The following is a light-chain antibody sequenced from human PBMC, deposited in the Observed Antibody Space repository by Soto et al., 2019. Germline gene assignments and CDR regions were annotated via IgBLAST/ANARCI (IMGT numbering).Light chain of an antibody. J-gene: IGKJ2*01. V-gene: IGKV1-5*03. Sequence: DIQMTQFPPTLSASIGDRVTITCRASQTISSSLAWYQQKPGKAPKLLIYKESTLETGVPSRFSGSGSGTEFTLPISSLQPDDFATYYCQQYDSYSPYTFGQGTRLEIK. CDR2: KES. CDR3: QQYDSYSPYT. CDR1: QTISSS.